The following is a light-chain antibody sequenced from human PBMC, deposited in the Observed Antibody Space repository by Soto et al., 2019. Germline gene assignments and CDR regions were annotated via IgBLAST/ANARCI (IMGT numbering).Light chain of an antibody. CDR3: CSSAGSSTVV. Sequence: QSALTQPASVSGAPGQSITISCTGTSSDVGSYNLVSWYQQHPGKAPKLMIYEGSKRPSGVSKRFSGSKSGNTASLTISGLQAEDEAYYYCCSSAGSSTVVFGGGTKLTVL. J-gene: IGLJ2*01. CDR1: SSDVGSYNL. CDR2: EGS. V-gene: IGLV2-23*01.